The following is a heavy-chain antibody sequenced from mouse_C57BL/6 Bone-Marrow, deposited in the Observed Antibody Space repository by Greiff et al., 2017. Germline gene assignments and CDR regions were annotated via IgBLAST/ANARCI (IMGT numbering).Heavy chain of an antibody. D-gene: IGHD1-1*01. V-gene: IGHV1-81*01. Sequence: VMLVESGAELARPGASVKLSCKASGYTFTSYGISWVKQRTGQGLEWIGEIYPRSGNTYYNEKFKGKATLTADKSSSTAYMELRSLTSEDSAVYFCARPGSSYFYYAMDYWGQGTSVTVSS. CDR1: GYTFTSYG. J-gene: IGHJ4*01. CDR3: ARPGSSYFYYAMDY. CDR2: IYPRSGNT.